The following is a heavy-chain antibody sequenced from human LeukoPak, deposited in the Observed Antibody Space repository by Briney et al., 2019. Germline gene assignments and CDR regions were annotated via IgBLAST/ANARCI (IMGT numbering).Heavy chain of an antibody. CDR2: ISSTGGTA. V-gene: IGHV3-23*01. J-gene: IGHJ6*03. CDR1: GFTFSSFG. Sequence: GGSLRLSCAASGFTFSSFGMSWVRQAPGKGLEWVSAISSTGGTAYYADSVKGRFTISRDNSKNTLYLQMNSLRAEDTAIYYCAKNGDRGAYCSGGSCYPYYYYNMDVWGKGTAVTISS. D-gene: IGHD2-15*01. CDR3: AKNGDRGAYCSGGSCYPYYYYNMDV.